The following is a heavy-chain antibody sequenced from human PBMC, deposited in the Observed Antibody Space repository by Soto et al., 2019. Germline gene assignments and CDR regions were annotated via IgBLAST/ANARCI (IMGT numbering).Heavy chain of an antibody. J-gene: IGHJ4*02. CDR1: GFTFSSYA. CDR2: ISYDGSNK. D-gene: IGHD3-3*01. CDR3: ASTELNSGKTYYDFWSGYYTHDY. Sequence: QPGGSLRLSCAASGFTFSSYAMHWVRQAPGKGLEWVAVISYDGSNKYYADSVKGRFTIPRDNSKNTLYLQMNSLRAEDTAVYYCASTELNSGKTYYDFWSGYYTHDYWGQGTLVTVSS. V-gene: IGHV3-30-3*01.